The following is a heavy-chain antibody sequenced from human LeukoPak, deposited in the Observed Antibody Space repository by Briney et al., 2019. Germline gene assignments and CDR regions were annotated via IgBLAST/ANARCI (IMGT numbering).Heavy chain of an antibody. CDR1: GGTFSSYA. Sequence: SVKVSCKASGGTFSSYAISWVRQAPGQGLEWMGRIIPILGIANYAQKFQGRVTITADKSTSTAYMELSSLGSEDTAVYYCARVVTAGSYYFDYWGQGTLVTVSS. J-gene: IGHJ4*02. CDR2: IIPILGIA. D-gene: IGHD2-21*02. V-gene: IGHV1-69*04. CDR3: ARVVTAGSYYFDY.